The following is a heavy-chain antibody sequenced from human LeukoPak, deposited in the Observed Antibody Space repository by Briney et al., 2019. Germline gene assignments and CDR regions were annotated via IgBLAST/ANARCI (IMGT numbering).Heavy chain of an antibody. CDR2: ISNSGSAM. D-gene: IGHD3-9*01. Sequence: GGSLRLSCAASGFTFSSYSMNWVRQAPGKGLEWISYISNSGSAMYYADSVKGRFTISRDNAKNSLYLQMNSLRAKDTAVYYCARVYYDILTGYYYDYWGQGTLVTVSS. V-gene: IGHV3-48*04. CDR3: ARVYYDILTGYYYDY. CDR1: GFTFSSYS. J-gene: IGHJ4*02.